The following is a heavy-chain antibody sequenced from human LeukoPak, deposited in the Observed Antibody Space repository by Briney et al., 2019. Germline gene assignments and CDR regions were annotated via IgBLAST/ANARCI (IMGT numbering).Heavy chain of an antibody. CDR1: GGSISSSSYY. CDR3: ASLTGIPPSLGY. J-gene: IGHJ4*02. D-gene: IGHD7-27*01. Sequence: PSETLSLTCTVSGGSISSSSYYWGWIRQPPGKGLEWIGSIYYSGSTYYNPSLKSRVTISVDTSKNQFSLKLSSVTAADTAVYYCASLTGIPPSLGYWGQGTLVTVAS. CDR2: IYYSGST. V-gene: IGHV4-39*01.